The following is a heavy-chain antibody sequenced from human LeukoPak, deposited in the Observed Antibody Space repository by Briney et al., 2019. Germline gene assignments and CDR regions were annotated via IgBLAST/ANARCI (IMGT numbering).Heavy chain of an antibody. CDR3: ARSSRDGYNYFDY. D-gene: IGHD5-24*01. Sequence: SETLSLTCTVSGGSISSSYFYWEWIRQPPGKGLEWIGSMYYSGSTYYNPSLKSRVTISVDTSKNQFSLKLSSVTAADTAVYYCARSSRDGYNYFDYWGQGTLVTVSS. J-gene: IGHJ4*02. CDR1: GGSISSSYFY. V-gene: IGHV4-39*01. CDR2: MYYSGST.